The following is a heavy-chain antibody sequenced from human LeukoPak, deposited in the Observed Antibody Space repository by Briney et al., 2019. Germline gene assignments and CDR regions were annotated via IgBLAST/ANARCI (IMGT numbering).Heavy chain of an antibody. CDR2: ISSSGSTI. J-gene: IGHJ4*02. D-gene: IGHD2-21*01. Sequence: GGSLRLSCAASGFTFSSYEMNWVRQAPGKGLEWVSYISSSGSTIYYADSVKGRFTISGDNAKNSLYLQMNSLRAEDTAVYYCAREMWYYFDYWGQGTLVTVSS. V-gene: IGHV3-48*03. CDR1: GFTFSSYE. CDR3: AREMWYYFDY.